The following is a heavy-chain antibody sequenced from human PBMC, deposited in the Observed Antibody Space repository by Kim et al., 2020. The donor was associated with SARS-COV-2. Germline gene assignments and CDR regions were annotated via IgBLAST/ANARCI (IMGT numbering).Heavy chain of an antibody. Sequence: SETLSLTCTVSGGSISSSSYYWGWIRQPPGKGLEWIGSIYYSGSTYYNPSLKSRVTISVDTSKNQFSLKLSSVTAADTAVYYCARDGRITMIVAGRADYWGQGTLVTVSS. V-gene: IGHV4-39*07. J-gene: IGHJ4*02. CDR3: ARDGRITMIVAGRADY. CDR1: GGSISSSSYY. D-gene: IGHD3-22*01. CDR2: IYYSGST.